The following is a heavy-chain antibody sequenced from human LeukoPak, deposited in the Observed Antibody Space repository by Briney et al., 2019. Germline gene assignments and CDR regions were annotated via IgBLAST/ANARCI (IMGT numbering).Heavy chain of an antibody. Sequence: GGSLRLSCAASGFTFSNYEMNWGRQAPGKGLEWVSYIGGSGSAIYYADSVKGRFTISRDNAKNSLYLQMNSLRAEDTAVYYCARDGYHYYGSGTYFGYYYMDVWGKGTTVTISS. J-gene: IGHJ6*03. D-gene: IGHD3-10*01. CDR3: ARDGYHYYGSGTYFGYYYMDV. CDR2: IGGSGSAI. V-gene: IGHV3-48*03. CDR1: GFTFSNYE.